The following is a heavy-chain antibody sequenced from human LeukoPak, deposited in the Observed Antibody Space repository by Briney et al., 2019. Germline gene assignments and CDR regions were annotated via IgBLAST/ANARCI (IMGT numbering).Heavy chain of an antibody. Sequence: GGSLRLSCAASGFTFSSYSMDWVRQAPGKGLEWVSSISSSSSYIYYADSVKGRFTISRDNAKNSLYLQMNSLRAEDTAVYYCARGDTVTTLAFDIWGQGTMVTVSS. J-gene: IGHJ3*02. CDR1: GFTFSSYS. CDR2: ISSSSSYI. V-gene: IGHV3-21*01. CDR3: ARGDTVTTLAFDI. D-gene: IGHD4-11*01.